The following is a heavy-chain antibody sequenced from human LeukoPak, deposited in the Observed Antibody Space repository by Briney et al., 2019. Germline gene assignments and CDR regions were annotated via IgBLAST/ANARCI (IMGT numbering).Heavy chain of an antibody. V-gene: IGHV3-30*18. Sequence: GRSLRLSCATSGFTFSGYGIHWVRQAPGKGPEWVSFISYDGRDKYYADSVKGRFTISRDNSQNTLYLQMNSLRAEDTAVYYCAKRGMSGSYYYLDYWGQGTLVTVSS. CDR3: AKRGMSGSYYYLDY. D-gene: IGHD1-26*01. J-gene: IGHJ4*02. CDR1: GFTFSGYG. CDR2: ISYDGRDK.